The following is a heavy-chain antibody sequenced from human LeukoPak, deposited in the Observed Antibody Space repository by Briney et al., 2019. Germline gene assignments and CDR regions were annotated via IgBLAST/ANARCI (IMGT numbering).Heavy chain of an antibody. D-gene: IGHD3-10*01. CDR2: ISYDGSNK. CDR1: GFTFSSYG. CDR3: AKDYYGSGSYYNPWHYYYGMDV. Sequence: GRSLRLSCAASGFTFSSYGMHWVRQAPGKGLEWVAVISYDGSNKYYADSVKGRFTISGDNSKNTLYLQMNSLRAEDTAVYYCAKDYYGSGSYYNPWHYYYGMDVWGQGTTVTVSS. V-gene: IGHV3-30*18. J-gene: IGHJ6*02.